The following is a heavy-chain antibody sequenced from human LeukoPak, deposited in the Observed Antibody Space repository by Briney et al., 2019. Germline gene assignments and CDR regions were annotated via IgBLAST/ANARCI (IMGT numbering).Heavy chain of an antibody. Sequence: ASVKVSCKASGYTVTSYDINWVRQATGQGLEWMGWMNPNSGNTGYAQKFQGRVTMTRNTSISTAYMELSSLRSEDTAVYYCARGITFGDHFPPWGQGTLVTVSS. CDR1: GYTVTSYD. CDR2: MNPNSGNT. J-gene: IGHJ5*02. D-gene: IGHD3-16*01. V-gene: IGHV1-8*01. CDR3: ARGITFGDHFPP.